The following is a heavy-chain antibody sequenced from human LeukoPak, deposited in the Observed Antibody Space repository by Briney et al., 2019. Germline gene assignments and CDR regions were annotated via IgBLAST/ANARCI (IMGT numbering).Heavy chain of an antibody. CDR1: GGSFSGYY. CDR2: INHSGST. D-gene: IGHD3-10*01. V-gene: IGHV4-34*01. J-gene: IGHJ3*02. CDR3: AKSNGYGLVDI. Sequence: SETLSLTCAVYGGSFSGYYWSWIRQPPGKGLEWIGEINHSGSTNYNPSLKSRVTLSTDTSKNQFSLRLNSVTAADTAVYYCAKSNGYGLVDIWGQGTMVTVSS.